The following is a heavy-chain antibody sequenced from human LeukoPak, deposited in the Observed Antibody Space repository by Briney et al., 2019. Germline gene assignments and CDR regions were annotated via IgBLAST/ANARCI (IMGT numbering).Heavy chain of an antibody. CDR2: IYYSGIT. V-gene: IGHV4-59*08. CDR1: AGSISNYY. Sequence: SETLLLTCTVSAGSISNYYWSWIRQPPGKGLEWIGYIYYSGITNYNPSLKSRVPISVDTSKNQFSLKLSSVTAADTAVYYCANGDRYYYDSSPFAAYFQHWGQGTMVIVSS. J-gene: IGHJ1*01. D-gene: IGHD3-22*01. CDR3: ANGDRYYYDSSPFAAYFQH.